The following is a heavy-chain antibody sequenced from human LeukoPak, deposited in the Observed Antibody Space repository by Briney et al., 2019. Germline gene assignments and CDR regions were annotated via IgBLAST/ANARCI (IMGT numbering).Heavy chain of an antibody. CDR2: IKQDGSEK. CDR1: GFTFSSYW. Sequence: GGSLRLSCAASGFTFSSYWMSWVRQAPGKGLEWVANIKQDGSEKYYVDSVKGRFTISRDNAKNSLYLQMNSLRAEDTAMYYCARGSSSSSTRVVDYWGQGTLVTVSS. D-gene: IGHD6-13*01. CDR3: ARGSSSSSTRVVDY. J-gene: IGHJ4*02. V-gene: IGHV3-7*01.